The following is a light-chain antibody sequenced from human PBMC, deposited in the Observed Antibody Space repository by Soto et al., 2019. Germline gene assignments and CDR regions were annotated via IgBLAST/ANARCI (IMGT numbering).Light chain of an antibody. V-gene: IGKV4-1*01. CDR3: QLYYVIPLT. Sequence: DIVMTQSPDSLAVSLGERATINCKSSQSVLYNSNNKNYLAWYQQKPGQPPKLLIYWASTRESGVPDRFSGSGSGTDFTLTISILQAEDVAIYHCQLYYVIPLTFGGGTKVEIK. CDR1: QSVLYNSNNKNY. J-gene: IGKJ4*01. CDR2: WAS.